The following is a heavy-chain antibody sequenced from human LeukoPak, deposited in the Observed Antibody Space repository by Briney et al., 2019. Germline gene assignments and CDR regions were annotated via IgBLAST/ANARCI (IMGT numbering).Heavy chain of an antibody. V-gene: IGHV4-39*01. D-gene: IGHD3-10*01. J-gene: IGHJ4*02. Sequence: SETLSLTCTVSGGSISSTNYYWGWIRQPPGKGLEWIGRIDYGGSTYYNPSLKSRVTISVDTSKNQFSLKLSSVTAADTTVYYCARAPGYYDGSGSSGNYFDYWGQGTLVTVSS. CDR3: ARAPGYYDGSGSSGNYFDY. CDR2: IDYGGST. CDR1: GGSISSTNYY.